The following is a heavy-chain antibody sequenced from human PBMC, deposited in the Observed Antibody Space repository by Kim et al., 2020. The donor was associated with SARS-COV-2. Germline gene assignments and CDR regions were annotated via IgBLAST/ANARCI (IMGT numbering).Heavy chain of an antibody. V-gene: IGHV6-1*01. Sequence: SQTLSLTCAISGDSVSSSRSSFPWILPSPSPCLEWLGRTYYRSKWYNDYAVSVKSRITINPDTSKNQFSLQLNSVTPEDTAVYYCARWAAGVPDYWGQGTLVTVSS. CDR2: TYYRSKWYN. CDR3: ARWAAGVPDY. CDR1: GDSVSSSRSS. D-gene: IGHD1-26*01. J-gene: IGHJ4*02.